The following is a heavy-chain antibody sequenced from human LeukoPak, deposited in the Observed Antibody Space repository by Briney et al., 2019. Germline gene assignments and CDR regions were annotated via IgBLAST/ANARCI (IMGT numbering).Heavy chain of an antibody. V-gene: IGHV4-31*03. CDR3: ARGLERQFDS. CDR2: IYYSGST. Sequence: SETLSLTCTVSGGSISSGAYYWNWIRQHPGKGLEWIGHIYYSGSTYYNPSLKSRVTISVDTSKNQFSLKLSSVTAADTAVYYCARGLERQFDSWGQGTLVTVSS. D-gene: IGHD1-1*01. CDR1: GGSISSGAYY. J-gene: IGHJ4*02.